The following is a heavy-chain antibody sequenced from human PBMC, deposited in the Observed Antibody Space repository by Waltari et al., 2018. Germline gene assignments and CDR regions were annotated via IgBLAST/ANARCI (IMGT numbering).Heavy chain of an antibody. D-gene: IGHD4-4*01. CDR2: INSDGSST. J-gene: IGHJ4*02. Sequence: EVQLVESGGGLVQPGGSLRLSCAASGFTFSSYWMHWVRQAPGKGLVWVSRINSDGSSTSYADSVKGRFTISRDNAKNSLYLQMNSLRAEDTAVYYCARDLVARSNFVLKHVDYWGQGTLVTVSS. CDR1: GFTFSSYW. CDR3: ARDLVARSNFVLKHVDY. V-gene: IGHV3-74*01.